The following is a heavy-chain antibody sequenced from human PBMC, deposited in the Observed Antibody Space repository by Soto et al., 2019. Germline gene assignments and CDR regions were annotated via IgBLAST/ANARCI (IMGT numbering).Heavy chain of an antibody. V-gene: IGHV4-34*01. J-gene: IGHJ4*02. CDR3: ARGRYYDSSSLPLDS. Sequence: QVQLQQWGAGLLKPSETLSLTCAVYGGSFSGYYWSWIRQPPEKGLEWIGEINHSGSTNYNPSLKSRVTISVDTSKNQFSLELSSVTAADTAVYYCARGRYYDSSSLPLDSWGQGTLVTVSS. CDR1: GGSFSGYY. CDR2: INHSGST. D-gene: IGHD3-22*01.